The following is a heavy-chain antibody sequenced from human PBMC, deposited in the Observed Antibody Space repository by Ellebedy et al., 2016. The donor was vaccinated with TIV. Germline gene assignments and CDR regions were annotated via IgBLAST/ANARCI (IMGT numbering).Heavy chain of an antibody. CDR3: ASETFNDVDLELWGLFDM. V-gene: IGHV3-66*01. J-gene: IGHJ3*02. CDR2: ISVGGST. CDR1: GFTVSGNY. Sequence: GESLKISCAVSGFTVSGNYMSWVRQAPGKGLEWVSVISVGGSTYYADSVKGRFTISRDNSKHTLFLQMNSLRAEDKAVYYCASETFNDVDLELWGLFDMWGQGTTVTVSS. D-gene: IGHD3-16*01.